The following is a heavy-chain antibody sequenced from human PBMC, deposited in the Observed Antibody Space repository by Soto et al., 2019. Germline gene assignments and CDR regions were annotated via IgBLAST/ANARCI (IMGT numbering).Heavy chain of an antibody. CDR2: INPSGGST. CDR1: GYSFTSYY. D-gene: IGHD6-6*01. V-gene: IGHV1-46*01. Sequence: XSVKASYKASGYSFTSYYMHWVRQAPGQGLEWMGIINPSGGSTSYAQKFQGRVTMTRDTSTSTVYMELSSLRSEDTAVYYCARVMYSSSSVGPFDSWGQGTLVTVSS. CDR3: ARVMYSSSSVGPFDS. J-gene: IGHJ4*02.